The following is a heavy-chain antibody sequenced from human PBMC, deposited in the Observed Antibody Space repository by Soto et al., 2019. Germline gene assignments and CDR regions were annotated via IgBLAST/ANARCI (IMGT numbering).Heavy chain of an antibody. CDR3: ASFSYYDFWSGFFF. CDR2: VYPGDSDT. J-gene: IGHJ6*02. Sequence: PGESLKISCNCSGYSFTSYWIGWVRQMPGKGLEWMGIVYPGDSDTRYSPSFQGQVTISADKSISTAYLQWSSLKASDTAMYYCASFSYYDFWSGFFFWGQGNTVNVSS. D-gene: IGHD3-3*01. V-gene: IGHV5-51*01. CDR1: GYSFTSYW.